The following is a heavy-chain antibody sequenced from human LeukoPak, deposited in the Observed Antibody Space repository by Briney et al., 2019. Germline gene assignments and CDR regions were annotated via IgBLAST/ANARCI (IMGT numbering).Heavy chain of an antibody. Sequence: SGGSLRLSCAASGFTFSTYWMHWVRQAPGKGLVWVSRIYSDGISTNYADSVKGRFTISRDNAKNTVYLQMNSLRAEDTALYYCAKAVTFRYGMGVWGQGTSVTVSS. J-gene: IGHJ6*02. V-gene: IGHV3-74*01. CDR3: AKAVTFRYGMGV. CDR2: IYSDGIST. CDR1: GFTFSTYW. D-gene: IGHD4-23*01.